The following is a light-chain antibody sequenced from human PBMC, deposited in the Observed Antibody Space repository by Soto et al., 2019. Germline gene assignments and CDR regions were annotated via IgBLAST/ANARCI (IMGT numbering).Light chain of an antibody. V-gene: IGKV3-15*01. CDR1: QSVSSN. CDR3: HQYNDWPPPIT. CDR2: GAS. Sequence: EIVMTQSPATLYVSPGETDTLSCRASQSVSSNLAWYQQDPGQAPRLLIYGASTRTTDIPARLSGSGSGTEFTPTISSLQSEDFVVYYCHQYNDWPPPITFGQGTRLEIK. J-gene: IGKJ5*01.